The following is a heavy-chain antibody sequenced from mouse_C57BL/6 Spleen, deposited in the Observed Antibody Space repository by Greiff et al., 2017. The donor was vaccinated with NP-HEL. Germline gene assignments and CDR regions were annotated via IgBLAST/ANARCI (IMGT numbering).Heavy chain of an antibody. CDR1: GYSITSGYY. V-gene: IGHV3-6*01. J-gene: IGHJ2*01. Sequence: ESGPGLVKPSQSLSLTCSVTGYSITSGYYWNWIRQFPGNKLEWMGYISYDGSNNYNPSLKNRISITRDTSKNQFFLKLNSVTTEDTATYYCAREGGPNWGFDYWGQGTTLTVSS. D-gene: IGHD4-1*01. CDR3: AREGGPNWGFDY. CDR2: ISYDGSN.